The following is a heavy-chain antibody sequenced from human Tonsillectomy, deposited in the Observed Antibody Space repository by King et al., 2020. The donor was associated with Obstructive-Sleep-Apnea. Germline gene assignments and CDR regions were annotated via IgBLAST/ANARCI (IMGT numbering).Heavy chain of an antibody. J-gene: IGHJ5*02. D-gene: IGHD2-2*02. Sequence: VQLQESGPGLVKPSGTLSLTCAVSGGSISSSNWWSWVRQPPGKGLEWIGEIYHSGSTNYNPSLKSRVTISVDKSKNQFSLKLSSVTAADTAVYYCARGGFATGGYCSSTSCHKGWDWFDPWGQGTLVTVSS. V-gene: IGHV4-4*02. CDR3: ARGGFATGGYCSSTSCHKGWDWFDP. CDR2: IYHSGST. CDR1: GGSISSSNW.